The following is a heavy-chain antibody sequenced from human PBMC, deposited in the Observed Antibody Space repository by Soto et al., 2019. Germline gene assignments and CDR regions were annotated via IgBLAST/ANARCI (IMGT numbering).Heavy chain of an antibody. CDR3: AKDSFNSNAPYDAIGSLFDS. Sequence: GGSLRLSCSASGFTFTTYAMILVLQAPGKGLDWVSAISGSGASTYYADSVRGRFTISRDNSKNTMFLQMNSLRAEDTAVYYCAKDSFNSNAPYDAIGSLFDSWGQGTLVTVSS. CDR2: ISGSGAST. J-gene: IGHJ4*02. V-gene: IGHV3-23*01. CDR1: GFTFTTYA. D-gene: IGHD3-22*01.